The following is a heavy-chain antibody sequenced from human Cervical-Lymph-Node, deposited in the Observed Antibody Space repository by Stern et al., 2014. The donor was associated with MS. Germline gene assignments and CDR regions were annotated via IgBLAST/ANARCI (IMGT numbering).Heavy chain of an antibody. D-gene: IGHD3-22*01. CDR3: SRGGTAITAYYDPMDV. J-gene: IGHJ6*02. CDR2: GRNKANSYTT. V-gene: IGHV3-72*01. Sequence: EVQLVESGGGLVQPGGSLRLSCAASGFTFSDHYMDWVRQAPGKGLEWVGRGRNKANSYTTEYAASVKGRFIISRDDSKNSLYLQMNNLETEDTAVYYCSRGGTAITAYYDPMDVWGQGTTVTVAS. CDR1: GFTFSDHY.